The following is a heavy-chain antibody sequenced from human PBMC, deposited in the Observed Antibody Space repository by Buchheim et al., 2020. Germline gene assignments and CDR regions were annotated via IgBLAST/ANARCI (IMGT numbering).Heavy chain of an antibody. CDR1: GFTFSSFG. J-gene: IGHJ6*02. CDR3: AKERTYLTFWNVSLDYYYGMDV. D-gene: IGHD2/OR15-2a*01. V-gene: IGHV3-30*18. Sequence: QVQLVESGGGVVQSGRSLRLSCAASGFTFSSFGMNWVRQAPGKGLEWVAVILYDGSNDYYADSVKGRFTISRDNSKNTLYLQMNSLKVEDTAVYYCAKERTYLTFWNVSLDYYYGMDVWGQGTT. CDR2: ILYDGSND.